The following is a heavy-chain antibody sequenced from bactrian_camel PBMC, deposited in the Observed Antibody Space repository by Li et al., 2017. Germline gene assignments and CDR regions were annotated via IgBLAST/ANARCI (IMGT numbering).Heavy chain of an antibody. CDR2: VGWAGTAK. Sequence: HVQLVESGGGLVQAGGSLRLACEASGLPDYDYAMGWFRQAPGREHEEVACVGWAGTAKYYADSVKGRFTISQDNAKNTLYLQMNSLRPEDTAMYYCAAVSAPAEGRCAYYSHRYYTNWGQGTQVTVS. CDR3: AAVSAPAEGRCAYYSHRYYTN. J-gene: IGHJ4*01. V-gene: IGHV3S60*01. D-gene: IGHD2*01. CDR1: GLPDYDYA.